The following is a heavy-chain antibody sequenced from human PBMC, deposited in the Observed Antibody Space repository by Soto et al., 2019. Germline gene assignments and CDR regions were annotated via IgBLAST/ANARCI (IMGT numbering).Heavy chain of an antibody. J-gene: IGHJ5*02. Sequence: GGSLRLSCAASGFTFSNYAMSWVRQAPGKGLEWVSAISGTGSSTSYADSVKGRFTISRDNSKNTLYLQMNSLRAEDTAVYYCAKDGYYDSGNWFDPWGQGTLVTVSS. CDR2: ISGTGSST. V-gene: IGHV3-23*01. CDR1: GFTFSNYA. CDR3: AKDGYYDSGNWFDP. D-gene: IGHD3-22*01.